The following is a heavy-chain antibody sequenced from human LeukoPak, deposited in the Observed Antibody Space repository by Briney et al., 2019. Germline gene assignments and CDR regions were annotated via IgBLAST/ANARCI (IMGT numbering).Heavy chain of an antibody. CDR1: GGSISSGGYY. Sequence: SETLSLTCTVSGGSISSGGYYWSWIRQPPGKGLEWIGYIYHSGSTYYSPSLKSRVTISVDRSKNQFSLKLSSVTAADTAVYYCARDAIAAPDYWGQGTLVTVSS. D-gene: IGHD6-13*01. J-gene: IGHJ4*02. CDR3: ARDAIAAPDY. CDR2: IYHSGST. V-gene: IGHV4-30-2*01.